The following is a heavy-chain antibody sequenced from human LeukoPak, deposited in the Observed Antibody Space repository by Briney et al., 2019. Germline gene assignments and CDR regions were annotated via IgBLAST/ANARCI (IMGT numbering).Heavy chain of an antibody. CDR2: ISGRGAAT. CDR3: AKIQGWFNTAFQI. V-gene: IGHV3-23*01. CDR1: GFTFSSYA. D-gene: IGHD6-19*01. Sequence: GGSLRLSCAASGFTFSSYALSWVRQAPGKGLEWVSAISGRGAATYYADSVKGRFTISRDNSKNTLYLQMNSLRAEDTAVYYCAKIQGWFNTAFQIGGQGTMVTVSS. J-gene: IGHJ3*02.